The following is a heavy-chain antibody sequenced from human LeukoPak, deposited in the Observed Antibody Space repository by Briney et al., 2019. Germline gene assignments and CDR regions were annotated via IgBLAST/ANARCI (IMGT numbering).Heavy chain of an antibody. CDR3: AVNGYSSGWFTKNYFDY. J-gene: IGHJ4*02. CDR2: INHSGST. D-gene: IGHD6-19*01. Sequence: PSETLSLTCAVYGGSLSGYYWSWIRQPPGKGLEWIGEINHSGSTNYNPSLKSRVTISVDTSKNQFSLKLSPVTAADTAVYYCAVNGYSSGWFTKNYFDYWGQGTLVTVSS. V-gene: IGHV4-34*01. CDR1: GGSLSGYY.